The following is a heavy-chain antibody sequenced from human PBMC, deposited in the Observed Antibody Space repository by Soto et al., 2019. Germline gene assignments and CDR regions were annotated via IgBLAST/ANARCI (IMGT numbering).Heavy chain of an antibody. V-gene: IGHV4-31*03. CDR2: IYNSGTT. J-gene: IGHJ5*02. CDR1: GGSISRGGYY. CDR3: ARRYRYGYIDP. D-gene: IGHD5-18*01. Sequence: QVQLQESGPGLVKPSQTLSLTCTVSGGSISRGGYYWSWIRQHPGKGLEWIGYIYNSGTTYYNPSLKSRVTISVDTSKNQLSLKLSSVTAADTAVYYCARRYRYGYIDPWGQGTLVTVSS.